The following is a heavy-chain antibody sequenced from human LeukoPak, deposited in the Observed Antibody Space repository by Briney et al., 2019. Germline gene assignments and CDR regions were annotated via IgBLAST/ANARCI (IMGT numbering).Heavy chain of an antibody. D-gene: IGHD3-3*01. Sequence: PSETLSLTCTVSGGSINSHFWSWIRQPPGKGLEFIGYIHYSGSTYYNPSLKSRVTMSVDTSKNQFSLKMTSVTAADTAVFYCARLLPPDVSKNFYSLDIWGQGTMVTVSS. J-gene: IGHJ3*02. CDR3: ARLLPPDVSKNFYSLDI. CDR2: IHYSGST. CDR1: GGSINSHF. V-gene: IGHV4-59*08.